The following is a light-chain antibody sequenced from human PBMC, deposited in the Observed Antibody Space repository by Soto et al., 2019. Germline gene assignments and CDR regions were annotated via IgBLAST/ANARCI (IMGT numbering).Light chain of an antibody. CDR2: GAS. CDR1: QSVSSN. V-gene: IGKV3-20*01. J-gene: IGKJ5*01. CDR3: QQYGRSPPIT. Sequence: ETVMTQSPATLSLSPGERATLSCRASQSVSSNLAWYQQKPGQAPSLLIYGASTRATGIPDRFSGSGSGTDFTLTISRLETEDFAVYHCQQYGRSPPITFGQGTRLEIK.